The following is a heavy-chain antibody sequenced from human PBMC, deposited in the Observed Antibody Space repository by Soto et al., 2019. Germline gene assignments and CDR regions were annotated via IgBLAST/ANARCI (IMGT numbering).Heavy chain of an antibody. J-gene: IGHJ4*02. CDR2: IYPGDSDI. V-gene: IGHV5-51*01. D-gene: IGHD3-10*01. Sequence: LKISCKASGYDFNSYWLGWVRQMPGKGLEWMGIIYPGDSDIRYSPSFEGQVTISADKSISTAYLQWSGLEASDTAMVYCARQYGSGSFDYWGQGIMVTVSS. CDR3: ARQYGSGSFDY. CDR1: GYDFNSYW.